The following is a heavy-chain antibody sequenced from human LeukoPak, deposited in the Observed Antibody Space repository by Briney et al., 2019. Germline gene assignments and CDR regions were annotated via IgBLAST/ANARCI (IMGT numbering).Heavy chain of an antibody. CDR1: GLTFSSYG. CDR2: IWYDGSNK. D-gene: IGHD2-2*01. J-gene: IGHJ4*02. Sequence: PGGSLRLSCAASGLTFSSYGMHWVRQAPGKGLEWVAVIWYDGSNKYYADSVKGRFTISRDNSKNTLYLQMNSLRAEDTAVYYCASGDCSSTSCFDYWGQGTLVTVSS. CDR3: ASGDCSSTSCFDY. V-gene: IGHV3-33*01.